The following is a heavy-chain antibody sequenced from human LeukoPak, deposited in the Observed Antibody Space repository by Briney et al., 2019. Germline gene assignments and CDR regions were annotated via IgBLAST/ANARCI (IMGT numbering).Heavy chain of an antibody. CDR1: GYTFTGYY. CDR3: ARARVDYYYYGMDV. J-gene: IGHJ6*02. CDR2: INPNSGGT. Sequence: GASVKVSCKASGYTFTGYYMHWVRQAPGQGLEWMGWINPNSGGTNYAQKFQGRVTMTRDTSISTAYMELSRLRSDDTAVYYCARARVDYYYYGMDVWGQGTRSPSP. V-gene: IGHV1-2*02. D-gene: IGHD2-15*01.